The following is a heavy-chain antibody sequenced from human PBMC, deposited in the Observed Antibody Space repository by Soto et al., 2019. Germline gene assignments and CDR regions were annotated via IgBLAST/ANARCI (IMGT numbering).Heavy chain of an antibody. CDR2: IWFDASHE. CDR3: ARDQGRPTADGPLGNGLDV. D-gene: IGHD6-13*01. Sequence: QVHLVESGGGVVQPGTSLRLSCAASGFSFSDYGMHWVRQAPGKGLEWLTIIWFDASHEYYADSVKGRFTISRDNSNNTLYLQLNSLTADDTAVYFCARDQGRPTADGPLGNGLDVWGQGTAVTVSS. J-gene: IGHJ6*02. V-gene: IGHV3-33*01. CDR1: GFSFSDYG.